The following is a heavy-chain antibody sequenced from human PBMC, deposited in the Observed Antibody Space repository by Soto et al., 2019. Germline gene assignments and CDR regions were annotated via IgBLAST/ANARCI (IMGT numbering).Heavy chain of an antibody. CDR2: FDPEDGET. CDR1: GYTLTELS. J-gene: IGHJ4*02. CDR3: ATDPLSIAAAGT. D-gene: IGHD6-13*01. Sequence: ASVKVSCKVSGYTLTELSMHWVRQAPGKGLEWMGGFDPEDGETIYAQKFQGRVTMTEDTSTDTAYMELSSLRSEDTAVYYCATDPLSIAAAGTWGQGTLVTVSS. V-gene: IGHV1-24*01.